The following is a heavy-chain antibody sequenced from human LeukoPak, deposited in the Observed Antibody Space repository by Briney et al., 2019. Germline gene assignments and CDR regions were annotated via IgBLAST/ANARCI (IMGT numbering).Heavy chain of an antibody. CDR3: ARGYCFDGKCPFAFDY. CDR1: GFTVSSTY. D-gene: IGHD2-15*01. CDR2: MYIGGNT. J-gene: IGHJ4*02. V-gene: IGHV3-66*02. Sequence: GGSLRLSCAASGFTVSSTYMAWVRQAPRKGLEWASIMYIGGNTFHADSVKGRFTISRDNSKNTLYLQMNSLTAEDTAVYYCARGYCFDGKCPFAFDYWGQGTLVTVSS.